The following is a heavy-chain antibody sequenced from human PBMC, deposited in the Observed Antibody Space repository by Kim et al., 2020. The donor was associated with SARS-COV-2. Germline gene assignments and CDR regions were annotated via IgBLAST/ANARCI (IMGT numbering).Heavy chain of an antibody. J-gene: IGHJ4*02. CDR1: GGSLSGYY. V-gene: IGHV4-34*01. CDR2: IGPSGDT. CDR3: VRDRQPYY. Sequence: SETLSLTCAVYGGSLSGYYWSWIRQSPEKGLEWIGEIGPSGDTNYNPSLQSRLIISRDTSKNQFSLRLRSVTAADTAVFYCVRDRQPYYWGQGVLVTVS.